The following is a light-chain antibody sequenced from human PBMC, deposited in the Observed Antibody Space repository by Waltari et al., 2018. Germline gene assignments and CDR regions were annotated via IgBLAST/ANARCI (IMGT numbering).Light chain of an antibody. CDR1: QSVSSSY. V-gene: IGKV3-20*01. J-gene: IGKJ4*01. CDR3: QQYGSSPQGLT. Sequence: EIVLTQSPGTLSLSPGERATLSCRASQSVSSSYLAGYQQKPGQAPRLLIYAASSRATGIPDRFSGSWSWTDFTLTISRLEPEDFAVYYCQQYGSSPQGLTFGGGTKVEIK. CDR2: AAS.